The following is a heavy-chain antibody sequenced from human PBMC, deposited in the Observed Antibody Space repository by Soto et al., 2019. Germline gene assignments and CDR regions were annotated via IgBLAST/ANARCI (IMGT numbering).Heavy chain of an antibody. D-gene: IGHD3-10*01. CDR1: GGSISSSSYY. V-gene: IGHV4-39*01. CDR2: IYYSGST. J-gene: IGHJ6*02. Sequence: PSETLSLTCTVSGGSISSSSYYWGWIRQPPGKELEWIGSIYYSGSTYYNPSLKSRVTISVDTSKNQFSLRLSSVTAADTAEYYCASLLWFGEDVWGQGTTVTVSS. CDR3: ASLLWFGEDV.